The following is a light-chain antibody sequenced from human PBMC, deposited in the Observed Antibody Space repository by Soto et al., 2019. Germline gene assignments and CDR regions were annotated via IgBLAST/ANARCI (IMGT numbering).Light chain of an antibody. CDR2: AAS. Sequence: DIPMTQSPSSLSASVGDRVTITCRASQDISNYLAWYQQKPGKVPKLLIFAASTLQSGVPSRFGGSGSGTDFTLTISSLQPEDVATYYCQKYNSAPRTFGQGTKVEIK. V-gene: IGKV1-27*01. CDR3: QKYNSAPRT. CDR1: QDISNY. J-gene: IGKJ1*01.